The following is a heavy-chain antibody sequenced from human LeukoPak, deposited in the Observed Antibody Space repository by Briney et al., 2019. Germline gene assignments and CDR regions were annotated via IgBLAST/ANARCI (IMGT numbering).Heavy chain of an antibody. CDR3: ARGGDTMTYLDY. J-gene: IGHJ4*02. CDR2: IIPIFGTA. D-gene: IGHD3-10*01. V-gene: IGHV1-69*13. Sequence: VASVKVSCTASGGTFSSYAISWVRQAPGQGLEWMGGIIPIFGTANYAQKFQGRVTITADESTSTAYMELSSLRSEDTAVYYCARGGDTMTYLDYWGQGTLVTVSS. CDR1: GGTFSSYA.